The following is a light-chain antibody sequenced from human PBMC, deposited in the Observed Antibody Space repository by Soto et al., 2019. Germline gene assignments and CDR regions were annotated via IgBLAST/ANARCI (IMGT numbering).Light chain of an antibody. CDR2: EGT. CDR3: SSYTTRNTRV. J-gene: IGLJ3*02. V-gene: IGLV2-14*01. CDR1: SSDVGAYHY. Sequence: QSALTQPASVSGSPGQSITISCTGTSSDVGAYHYVSWYQQYPGKAPKLLIYEGTNRPSGVSHRFSGSRSGNTASLTISGLQGDDEADYYCSSYTTRNTRVFGGGTKLTVL.